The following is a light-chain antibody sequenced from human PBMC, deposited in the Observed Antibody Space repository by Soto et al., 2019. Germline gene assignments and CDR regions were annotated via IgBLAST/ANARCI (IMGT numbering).Light chain of an antibody. Sequence: DIQLTQSPSFLSASVGDTVTITCRASQGMSTYLAWYQQKPGKVPKLLIRSASTLQSGVPPRFSGGGSGTEFTLTISTLQPADSGIYYCQQLNGYQLAFGGGTNVEIK. CDR1: QGMSTY. V-gene: IGKV1-9*01. J-gene: IGKJ4*01. CDR3: QQLNGYQLA. CDR2: SAS.